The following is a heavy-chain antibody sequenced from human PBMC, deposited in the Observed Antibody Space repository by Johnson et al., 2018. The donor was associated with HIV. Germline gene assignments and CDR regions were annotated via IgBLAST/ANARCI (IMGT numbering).Heavy chain of an antibody. J-gene: IGHJ3*02. V-gene: IGHV3-33*08. CDR1: GFTFSNYG. D-gene: IGHD2-2*01. CDR2: IWYDGSNK. CDR3: ASRSTSMTDAFDI. Sequence: QVQLVESGGGVVQPGRSLRLSCAASGFTFSNYGMHWVRQAPGKGLEWVAVIWYDGSNKYYADSVKGRFTISRDNSKNTLHLQMNSLRAEDTAVYYCASRSTSMTDAFDIGGQGTMVTVSS.